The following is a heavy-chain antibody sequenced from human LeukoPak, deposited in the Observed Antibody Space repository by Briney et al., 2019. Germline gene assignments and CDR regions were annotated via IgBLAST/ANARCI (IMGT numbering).Heavy chain of an antibody. CDR3: ARAGAYGDAFDY. V-gene: IGHV4-59*01. CDR1: GGSISSYY. Sequence: SETLSLTCTVSGGSISSYYWSWIRQPPGKGLEWIGYIYYSGSTNYNPSLKSRVTISVDTSKNQLSLKLSSVTAADTAVYYCARAGAYGDAFDYWGQGTLVTVSS. CDR2: IYYSGST. D-gene: IGHD4-17*01. J-gene: IGHJ4*02.